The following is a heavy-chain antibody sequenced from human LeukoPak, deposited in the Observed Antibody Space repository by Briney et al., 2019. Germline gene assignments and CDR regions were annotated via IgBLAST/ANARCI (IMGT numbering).Heavy chain of an antibody. V-gene: IGHV3-48*03. Sequence: GGSLRLSCAASGFTFSSYEMDWVRQAPGKGLEWVAYISSGGGTIYYADSVRVRFTISRDNARNSLYLQMNSLRAEDTAVYYCAKEFTPESSGFDAFDIWGQGTMVTVSS. CDR2: ISSGGGTI. CDR3: AKEFTPESSGFDAFDI. J-gene: IGHJ3*02. CDR1: GFTFSSYE. D-gene: IGHD3-22*01.